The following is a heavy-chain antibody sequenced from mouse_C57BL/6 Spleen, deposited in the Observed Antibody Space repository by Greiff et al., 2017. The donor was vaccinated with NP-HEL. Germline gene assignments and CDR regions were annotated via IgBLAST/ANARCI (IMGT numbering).Heavy chain of an antibody. CDR2: IDPETGGT. CDR3: TRGGVLLYPDFAY. Sequence: VQLQQSGAELVRPGASVTLSCKASGYTFTDYEMHWVKQTPVHGLEWIRAIDPETGGTAYNQKFKGKAILTADKSSSTAYMELRSLTSEDSAVYYCTRGGVLLYPDFAYWGQGTLVTVSA. D-gene: IGHD2-12*01. CDR1: GYTFTDYE. V-gene: IGHV1-15*01. J-gene: IGHJ3*01.